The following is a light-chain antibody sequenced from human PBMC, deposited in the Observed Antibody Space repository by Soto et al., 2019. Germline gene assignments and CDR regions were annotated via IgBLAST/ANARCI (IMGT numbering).Light chain of an antibody. CDR1: TGAVTSGHY. Sequence: QAVVTQEPSLTVSPGGTVTLTCGSSTGAVTSGHYPYWFQQKPGQAPRTLIYDPSNKHSWTPARFSGSLLGGKAALTLSGAQAEDEAEYYCLLSYSGALVYVFGTGTKVTVL. CDR2: DPS. CDR3: LLSYSGALVYV. J-gene: IGLJ1*01. V-gene: IGLV7-46*01.